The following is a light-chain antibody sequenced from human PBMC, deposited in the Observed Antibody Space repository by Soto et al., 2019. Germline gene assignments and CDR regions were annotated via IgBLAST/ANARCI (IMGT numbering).Light chain of an antibody. J-gene: IGKJ4*01. CDR1: QSISDF. Sequence: IQMTQSPSTLSASVGERITITCRASQSISDFLAWYQQKPGKAPNLLIYKESTLQSGVPSRFSGSGSGTEFNLTISSLQPDDFAAYYCQYYNPYSGLAFGGGTKVEIK. V-gene: IGKV1-5*03. CDR3: QYYNPYSGLA. CDR2: KES.